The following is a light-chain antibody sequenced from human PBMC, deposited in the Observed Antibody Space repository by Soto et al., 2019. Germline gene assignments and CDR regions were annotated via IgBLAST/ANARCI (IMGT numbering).Light chain of an antibody. CDR3: QQYDDWPGYT. Sequence: EMVMTQSPVTLSVSPGERATLSCRASQSVNSKLAWYQQKPGQAPRLLIYGASTRAAGIPDRFSGSGSGTDFTLTISSLHSEDFAVYYCQQYDDWPGYTFGQGTKLEIK. CDR2: GAS. CDR1: QSVNSK. J-gene: IGKJ2*01. V-gene: IGKV3-15*01.